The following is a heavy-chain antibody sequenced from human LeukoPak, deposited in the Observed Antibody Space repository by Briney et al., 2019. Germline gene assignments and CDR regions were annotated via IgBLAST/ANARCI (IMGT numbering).Heavy chain of an antibody. CDR3: ASFDYYDSSGYYYHFDY. D-gene: IGHD3-22*01. Sequence: ASVKVSCKASGYTFTKYAVNWVRQAPGQGLEWMGWINTNTGNPTYAQGFTGRFVFSLDTSVSTAYLQISSLKAEDTAVYYCASFDYYDSSGYYYHFDYWGQGTLVTVSS. CDR1: GYTFTKYA. CDR2: INTNTGNP. J-gene: IGHJ4*02. V-gene: IGHV7-4-1*02.